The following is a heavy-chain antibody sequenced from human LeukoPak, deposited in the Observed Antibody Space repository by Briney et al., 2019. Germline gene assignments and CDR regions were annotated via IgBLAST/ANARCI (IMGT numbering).Heavy chain of an antibody. J-gene: IGHJ4*02. V-gene: IGHV3-23*01. CDR3: AKDPVLRFLEWSPYYFDY. CDR2: ISGSGGST. CDR1: GFTFSSYA. D-gene: IGHD3-3*01. Sequence: GGSLRLSCAASGFTFSSYAMSWVRQAPGKGLEWVSAISGSGGSTYYADSVKGRFTISRDNSKNTLYLQMNSLRAEDTAVYYCAKDPVLRFLEWSPYYFDYWGLGTLVTVSS.